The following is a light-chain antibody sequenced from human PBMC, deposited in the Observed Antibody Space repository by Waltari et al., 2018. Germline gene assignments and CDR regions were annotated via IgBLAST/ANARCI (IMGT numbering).Light chain of an antibody. CDR1: RRILSISNNKTY. J-gene: IGKJ5*01. Sequence: IVLTQSPDCLPVSLGERASINCKSSRRILSISNNKTYLAWYQHKPGQPPKMLFLWASTRISGVPDRFIGSGSGTDFNLTIASLQAEDVAIYYCQQYYSEPVFGQGTRLELK. CDR3: QQYYSEPV. V-gene: IGKV4-1*01. CDR2: WAS.